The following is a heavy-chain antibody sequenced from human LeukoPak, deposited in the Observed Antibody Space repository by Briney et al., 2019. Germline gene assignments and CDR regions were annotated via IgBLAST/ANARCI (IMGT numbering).Heavy chain of an antibody. J-gene: IGHJ4*02. CDR2: INSDGSST. D-gene: IGHD2-15*01. CDR1: GFTFSSYW. Sequence: PGGSLRLSCAASGFTFSSYWVHWLRQAPGKGLVWVSRINSDGSSTNYADSVKGRFTISRDNAKNTLYLQMNSLRAEDTAVYYCASPGSYCIGGSCFDYWGQGTLVTVSS. CDR3: ASPGSYCIGGSCFDY. V-gene: IGHV3-74*01.